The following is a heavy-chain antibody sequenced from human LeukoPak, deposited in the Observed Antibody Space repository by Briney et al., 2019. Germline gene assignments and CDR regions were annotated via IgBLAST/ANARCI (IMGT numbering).Heavy chain of an antibody. CDR1: GGSISSFY. V-gene: IGHV4-59*01. D-gene: IGHD1-14*01. J-gene: IGHJ5*02. CDR3: TRAPRKAWFDP. Sequence: SETLSLTCSVSGGSISSFYCSWIRQPPGKGLEWIGYTSYSGNTNYNPSLKSRVTMSVDASRKQFSLRLTSVTAADTAVYYCTRAPRKAWFDPWGQGTLVTVSS. CDR2: TSYSGNT.